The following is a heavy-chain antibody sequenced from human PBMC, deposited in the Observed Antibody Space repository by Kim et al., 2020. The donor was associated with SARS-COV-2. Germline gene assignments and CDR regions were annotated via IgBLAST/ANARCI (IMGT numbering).Heavy chain of an antibody. CDR3: ARVKRSGSYSSGWFDP. CDR1: GGSISSSSYY. CDR2: IYYSGST. Sequence: SETLSITCTVSGGSISSSSYYWGWIRQPPGKGLEWIGSIYYSGSTYYNPSLKSRVTISVDTSKNQFSLKLSSVTAADTAVYYCARVKRSGSYSSGWFDPWGQGTLVTVSS. V-gene: IGHV4-39*01. J-gene: IGHJ5*02. D-gene: IGHD1-26*01.